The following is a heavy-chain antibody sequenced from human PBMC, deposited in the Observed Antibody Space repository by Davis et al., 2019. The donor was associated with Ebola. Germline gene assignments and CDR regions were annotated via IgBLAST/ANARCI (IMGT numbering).Heavy chain of an antibody. J-gene: IGHJ4*02. CDR3: ARWDCSGGSCYKFDY. CDR2: IYYSGST. V-gene: IGHV4-39*01. Sequence: MPSETLSLTCTVSGGSISSSSYYWGWIRQPPGKGLEWIGSIYYSGSTYYNPSLKSRVTISVDTSKNQFSLKLSSVTAADTAVYYCARWDCSGGSCYKFDYWGQGTLVTVSS. CDR1: GGSISSSSYY. D-gene: IGHD2-15*01.